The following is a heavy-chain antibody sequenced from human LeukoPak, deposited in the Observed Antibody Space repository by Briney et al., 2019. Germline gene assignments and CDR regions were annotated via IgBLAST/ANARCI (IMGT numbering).Heavy chain of an antibody. CDR3: ARARYDYGEMVY. D-gene: IGHD4-17*01. Sequence: PSGTLSLTCGVSGGSITSTNYWTWVRQPPGKGLEWIGEVNLQGSTNYNPSLMGRVAISVDTSENHISLQLTSVTAADTAVYYCARARYDYGEMVYWGQGTLVTVSS. V-gene: IGHV4-4*02. CDR2: VNLQGST. J-gene: IGHJ4*02. CDR1: GGSITSTNY.